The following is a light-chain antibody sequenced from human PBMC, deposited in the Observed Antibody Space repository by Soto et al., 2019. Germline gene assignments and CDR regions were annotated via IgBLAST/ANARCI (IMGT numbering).Light chain of an antibody. Sequence: DIQMTQSPSSLSASVGDRVTIPCRARESISTWLAWYQQKPGKAPKLLIYEASSLESGVPPRFSGDGSGTEFTLTISSLQRDDFGIYYCQQYSRLWSCGQGTKVDIK. J-gene: IGKJ1*01. CDR1: ESISTW. CDR2: EAS. V-gene: IGKV1-5*03. CDR3: QQYSRLWS.